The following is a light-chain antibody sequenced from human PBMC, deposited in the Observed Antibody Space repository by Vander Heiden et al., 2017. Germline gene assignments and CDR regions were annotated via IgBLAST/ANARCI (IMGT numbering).Light chain of an antibody. V-gene: IGLV3-19*01. CDR3: NSRDSSDNHLV. CDR2: GKN. Sequence: SSELTQDPAVSVALGQTVRSTCQGDSLRSYEASWYQQKPGQAPVLVIYGKNNRPSGIPDRFSGSSAGNTASLTITGAQAEDEADYYCNSRDSSDNHLVFGGGTKLTVL. J-gene: IGLJ2*01. CDR1: SLRSYE.